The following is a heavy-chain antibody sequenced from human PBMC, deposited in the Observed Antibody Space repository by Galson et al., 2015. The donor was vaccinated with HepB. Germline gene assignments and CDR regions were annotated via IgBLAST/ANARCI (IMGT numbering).Heavy chain of an antibody. CDR2: IKQDGSEK. J-gene: IGHJ6*02. CDR3: ARDDIVVVPAASLEYYYYYGMDV. V-gene: IGHV3-7*03. CDR1: GFTFSSYW. D-gene: IGHD2-2*01. Sequence: SLRLSCAASGFTFSSYWMSWVRQAPGKGLEWVANIKQDGSEKYYVDSVKGRFTISRDNAKNSLYLQMNSLRAEDTAVYYCARDDIVVVPAASLEYYYYYGMDVWGQGTTVTVSS.